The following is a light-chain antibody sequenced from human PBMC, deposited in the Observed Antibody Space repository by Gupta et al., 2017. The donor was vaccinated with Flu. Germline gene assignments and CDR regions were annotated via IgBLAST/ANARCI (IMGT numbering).Light chain of an antibody. J-gene: IGLJ1*01. CDR3: AAWDDSLNGYV. CDR1: RSNIGSQT. CDR2: SNK. Sequence: QSVLTQPPSASGTPGQRVTISCSGGRSNIGSQTVNWYQQLPGTAPKLLVYSNKQRPSGFPDRFSGSKSGTSASLAISGLQSEDEADYYCAAWDDSLNGYVFGTGTKVTVL. V-gene: IGLV1-44*01.